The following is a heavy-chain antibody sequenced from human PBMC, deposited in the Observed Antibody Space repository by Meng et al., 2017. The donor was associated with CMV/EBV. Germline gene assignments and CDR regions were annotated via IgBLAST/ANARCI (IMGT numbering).Heavy chain of an antibody. Sequence: SETLSLTCAVSGGSISSSNWWSWVRQPPGKGLEWIGEIYHSGSTNYNPSLKSRVTISVDTSKNQFSLKLSSVTAADTAVYYCARDSNCSGGSCYSRDYYGMDVWGQGTTVTVSS. D-gene: IGHD2-15*01. CDR3: ARDSNCSGGSCYSRDYYGMDV. J-gene: IGHJ6*02. CDR1: GGSISSSNW. CDR2: IYHSGST. V-gene: IGHV4-4*02.